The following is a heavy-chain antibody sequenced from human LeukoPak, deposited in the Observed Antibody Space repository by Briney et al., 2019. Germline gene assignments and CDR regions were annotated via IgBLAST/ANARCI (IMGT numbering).Heavy chain of an antibody. D-gene: IGHD6-19*01. Sequence: PGGSLRLSCAASGFTFSSYWMSWVRQAPGKGLEWVANIKQDGSEKSYVDSVKGRFTISRDNAKNSLYLQMNSLRGEDTAVYYCARGFSSGWYHDYWGQGTLVTVSS. CDR3: ARGFSSGWYHDY. CDR1: GFTFSSYW. CDR2: IKQDGSEK. J-gene: IGHJ4*02. V-gene: IGHV3-7*01.